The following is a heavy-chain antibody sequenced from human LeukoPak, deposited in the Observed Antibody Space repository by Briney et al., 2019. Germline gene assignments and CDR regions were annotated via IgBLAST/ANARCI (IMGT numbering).Heavy chain of an antibody. D-gene: IGHD3-22*01. CDR3: AKPHYYDSSGYLF. Sequence: GGSLTLPCAASGFTFNSSDMHRFRQAPGQGLEWVAVISYDGSNKYYADSVKGRLTISRDNNENTLYQQMNSRRREDTAVYYCAKPHYYDSSGYLFWGQGTLVTVSS. CDR1: GFTFNSSD. J-gene: IGHJ4*02. CDR2: ISYDGSNK. V-gene: IGHV3-30*18.